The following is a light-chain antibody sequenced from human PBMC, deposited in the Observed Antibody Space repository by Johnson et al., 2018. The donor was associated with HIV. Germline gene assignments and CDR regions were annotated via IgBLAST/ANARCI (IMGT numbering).Light chain of an antibody. V-gene: IGLV1-51*01. J-gene: IGLJ1*01. Sequence: QSALTQPPSVSAAPGQKVTISCSGSSSNIGNNYVSWYQQVPGAAPKLLIYDNIKRPSGIPARFSVSQSGASAPLAITGPQTGDEADYYCGAWDTSLGAQYVFGSGTKVTVL. CDR3: GAWDTSLGAQYV. CDR1: SSNIGNNY. CDR2: DNI.